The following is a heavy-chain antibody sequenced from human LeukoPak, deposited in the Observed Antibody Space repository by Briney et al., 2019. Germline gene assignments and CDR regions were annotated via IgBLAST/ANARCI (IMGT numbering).Heavy chain of an antibody. J-gene: IGHJ4*02. Sequence: NTSETLSLTCAVYGGSFSGYYWSWIRQPPGKGLEWIGEINHSGSTNYNPSLKSRVTISVDTSKNQFSLKLSSVTAADTAVYYCAKISNYYFDYWGQGTLVTVSS. CDR3: AKISNYYFDY. D-gene: IGHD2/OR15-2a*01. V-gene: IGHV4-34*01. CDR1: GGSFSGYY. CDR2: INHSGST.